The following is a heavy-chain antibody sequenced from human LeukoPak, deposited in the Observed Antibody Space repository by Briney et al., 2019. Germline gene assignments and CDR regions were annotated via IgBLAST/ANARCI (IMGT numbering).Heavy chain of an antibody. CDR3: ASARRVYFDY. CDR1: GGSVSSGSYY. Sequence: PSETLSLTCTVSGGSVSSGSYYWSWIRQPPGKGLEWIGYIYDSGSTNYNPSLKSRVTISVDTSKNQFSLKLSSVTAADTAVYYCASARRVYFDYWGQGTLVTVSS. D-gene: IGHD5-24*01. J-gene: IGHJ4*02. V-gene: IGHV4-61*01. CDR2: IYDSGST.